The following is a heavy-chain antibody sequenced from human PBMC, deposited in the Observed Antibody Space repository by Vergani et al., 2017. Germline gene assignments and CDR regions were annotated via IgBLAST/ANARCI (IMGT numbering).Heavy chain of an antibody. CDR1: GGSINTGAYY. J-gene: IGHJ5*02. V-gene: IGHV4-61*02. CDR2: VYTSGST. CDR3: ARDLKYSSGWNNWFDP. D-gene: IGHD6-19*01. Sequence: QVQLQESGPRLVRPSQTLSLTCTVSGGSINTGAYYWSWIRQPAGKGLEWIGRVYTSGSTNYNPSLKSRVTMSVDTSKNQFSLKLSSVTAADTAVYYCARDLKYSSGWNNWFDPWGQGTLVTVSS.